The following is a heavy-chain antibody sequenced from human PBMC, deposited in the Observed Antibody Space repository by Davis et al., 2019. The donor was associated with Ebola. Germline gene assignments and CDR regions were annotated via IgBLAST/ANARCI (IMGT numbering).Heavy chain of an antibody. CDR1: GDSVSSGG. Sequence: PSETLSLTCAISGDSVSSGGWNWIRQSPSRGLEWLGRTYYSSKWFNDYAVSLNGRIAINPDTSKNQFSLQLNSVTPEDTAVYYCARGWGRRGLGVWGQGTTVTVSS. V-gene: IGHV6-1*01. CDR3: ARGWGRRGLGV. D-gene: IGHD1-26*01. J-gene: IGHJ6*02. CDR2: TYYSSKWFN.